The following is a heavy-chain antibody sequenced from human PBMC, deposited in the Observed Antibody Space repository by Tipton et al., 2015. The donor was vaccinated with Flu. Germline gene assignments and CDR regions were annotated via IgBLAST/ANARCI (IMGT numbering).Heavy chain of an antibody. Sequence: SLRLSCAASGFTFSGYGMHWVRQAPGKGLEWVAFIRHDESDKYYADSVKGRFTISRDNSKDSLYLLIKSLRPEDTAVYYCAKDGWDTSGWYPFDYWGQGTLVTVAS. CDR2: IRHDESDK. V-gene: IGHV3-30*02. CDR1: GFTFSGYG. CDR3: AKDGWDTSGWYPFDY. J-gene: IGHJ4*02. D-gene: IGHD6-19*01.